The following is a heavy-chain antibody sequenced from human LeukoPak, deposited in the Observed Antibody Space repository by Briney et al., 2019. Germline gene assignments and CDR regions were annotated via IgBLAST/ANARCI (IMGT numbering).Heavy chain of an antibody. CDR3: ARDKMVGATRFEY. CDR1: GFSFKSYS. D-gene: IGHD1-26*01. V-gene: IGHV3-21*01. CDR2: ILGSGSEM. J-gene: IGHJ4*02. Sequence: GGSLRLSCGVSGFSFKSYSMNWVRQAPGKGLEWVASILGSGSEMFYADSVKGRFTISRDNAKNSVYLQMNSLRVEDTAVYYCARDKMVGATRFEYWGQGTLVTVSS.